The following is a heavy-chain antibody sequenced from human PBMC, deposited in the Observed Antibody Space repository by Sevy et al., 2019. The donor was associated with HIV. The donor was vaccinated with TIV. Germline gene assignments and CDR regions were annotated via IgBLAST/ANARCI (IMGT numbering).Heavy chain of an antibody. CDR3: ERNYDSSGYTDAFDI. CDR1: GGSISSYY. CDR2: IYYSGST. Sequence: SETLSLTCTVSGGSISSYYWSWIRQPPGKGLEWIGYIYYSGSTNYNPSLKSRVTISVDTSKNQFSLKLSSVTAADTAVYYCERNYDSSGYTDAFDIWGQGTMVTVSS. J-gene: IGHJ3*02. V-gene: IGHV4-59*01. D-gene: IGHD3-22*01.